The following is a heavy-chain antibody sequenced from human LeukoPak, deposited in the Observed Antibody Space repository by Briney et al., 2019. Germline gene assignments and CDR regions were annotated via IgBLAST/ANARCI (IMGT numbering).Heavy chain of an antibody. CDR3: ARRSVGATPGGAFDI. D-gene: IGHD1-26*01. CDR2: IYPRDSDT. V-gene: IGHV5-51*01. Sequence: GESLKISCKGSGYSFTSYWIGWVRQMPGKGLEWMGIIYPRDSDTRYSPSFQGQVTISADKSISTAYLQWSSLKASDTAMYYCARRSVGATPGGAFDIWGQGTMVTVSS. J-gene: IGHJ3*02. CDR1: GYSFTSYW.